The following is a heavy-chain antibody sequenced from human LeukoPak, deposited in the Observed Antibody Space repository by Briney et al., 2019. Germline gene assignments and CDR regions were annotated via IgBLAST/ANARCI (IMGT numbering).Heavy chain of an antibody. V-gene: IGHV3-23*01. Sequence: PGGSLRLSCAASGFTFSSYAMSLVRQAPGKGLEWVSAISGSGGSTYYADSVKGRFTLSRDNSKNTLCLQMNSVRAEDTAVYYCAKGGERGGLRYFDWLLSAVDYWGQGTLVTVSS. J-gene: IGHJ4*02. CDR1: GFTFSSYA. CDR3: AKGGERGGLRYFDWLLSAVDY. D-gene: IGHD3-9*01. CDR2: ISGSGGST.